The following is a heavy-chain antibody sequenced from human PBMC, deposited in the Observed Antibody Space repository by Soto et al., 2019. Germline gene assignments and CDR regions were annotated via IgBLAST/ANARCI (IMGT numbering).Heavy chain of an antibody. V-gene: IGHV5-51*01. Sequence: ESLKISCKGSGYSFTSYWIGWVRQMPGKGLEWMGIIYPGDSDTRYSPSFQGQVTISADKSISTAYLQWSSLKASDTAMYYCARQEDYYYYGMDVWGQGTTVTVS. CDR2: IYPGDSDT. J-gene: IGHJ6*02. CDR1: GYSFTSYW. CDR3: ARQEDYYYYGMDV.